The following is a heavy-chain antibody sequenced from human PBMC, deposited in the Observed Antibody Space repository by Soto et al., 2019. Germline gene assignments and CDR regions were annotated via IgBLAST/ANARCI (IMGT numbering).Heavy chain of an antibody. CDR3: ASGSYCASYSVDS. CDR1: GYTCTGYY. D-gene: IGHD1-26*01. V-gene: IGHV1-2*04. CDR2: INPTSGGT. Sequence: ASVKVSCKASGYTCTGYYMHWGRQAPGQGLEWMGWINPTSGGTNYAQKFQGWVTMTRDTSIRTAYMELSRLSSDDWAVYYRASGSYCASYSVDSWGQGTLVTVSS. J-gene: IGHJ4*02.